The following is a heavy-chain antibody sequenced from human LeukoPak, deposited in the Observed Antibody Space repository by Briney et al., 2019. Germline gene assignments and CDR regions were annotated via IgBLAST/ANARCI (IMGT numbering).Heavy chain of an antibody. V-gene: IGHV3-66*01. CDR2: IYTAGNT. CDR3: ARGQIDLLRNYFDS. CDR1: GFIVSYKY. J-gene: IGHJ4*02. Sequence: GGSLRLSCAASGFIVSYKYMAWVRQAPGKGLEWLSIIYTAGNTVSAESVKGRFIISRDNSRNTVHLQMNSLRDDDTAVYYCARGQIDLLRNYFDSWGPGTLVAVSS. D-gene: IGHD3-22*01.